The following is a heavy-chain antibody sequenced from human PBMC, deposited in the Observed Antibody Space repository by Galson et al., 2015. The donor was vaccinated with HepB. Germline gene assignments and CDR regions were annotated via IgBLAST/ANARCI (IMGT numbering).Heavy chain of an antibody. CDR2: INPSGGST. J-gene: IGHJ4*02. V-gene: IGHV1-46*01. D-gene: IGHD6-13*01. Sequence: SVKVSCKASGYTFTSYYMHWVRQAPGQGLEWMGIINPSGGSTSYAQKFQGRVTMTRDTSTSTVYMELSSLRSEDTAVYYCARSARRIAAAGTRVYLFDYWGQGTLVTVSS. CDR1: GYTFTSYY. CDR3: ARSARRIAAAGTRVYLFDY.